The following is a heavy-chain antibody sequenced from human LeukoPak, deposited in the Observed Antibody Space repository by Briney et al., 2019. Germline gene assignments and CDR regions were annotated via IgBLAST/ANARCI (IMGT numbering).Heavy chain of an antibody. V-gene: IGHV1-8*01. J-gene: IGHJ5*02. D-gene: IGHD3-10*01. CDR1: GYTFTSYD. CDR2: MNTNSGNT. Sequence: GASVKVSCKASGYTFTSYDINWVRQATGQGLEWMGWMNTNSGNTGYAQKFQGRVTMTRNTSISTAYMELSSLRSEDTAVYYCARVWFGEFSFDPWGQGTLVTVSS. CDR3: ARVWFGEFSFDP.